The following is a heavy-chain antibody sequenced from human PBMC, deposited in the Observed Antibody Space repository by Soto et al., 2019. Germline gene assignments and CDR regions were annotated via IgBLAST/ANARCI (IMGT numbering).Heavy chain of an antibody. CDR3: ARGPGGPAGPGDY. Sequence: QVQLVQSGAEVKKPGASVKVSCKASGYTFTSYAMHWVRQAPGQRLEWMGWINAGNGNTKYSQKFQGRVTITRDTSGSTAYLELGSLRSEDTAVYYCARGPGGPAGPGDYWGQGTLVTVSS. CDR1: GYTFTSYA. CDR2: INAGNGNT. V-gene: IGHV1-3*01. J-gene: IGHJ4*02. D-gene: IGHD2-15*01.